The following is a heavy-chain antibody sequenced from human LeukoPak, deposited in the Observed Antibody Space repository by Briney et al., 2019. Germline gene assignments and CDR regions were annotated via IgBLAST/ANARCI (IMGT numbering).Heavy chain of an antibody. CDR1: GGSISSYY. CDR2: IYYSGST. J-gene: IGHJ6*02. D-gene: IGHD6-13*01. V-gene: IGHV4-59*01. Sequence: SETLSLTCTVSGGSISSYYWSWIRQPPGKGLEWIGYIYYSGSTNYNPSLKSRVTMSVDTSKNQFSLKLSSVTAADTAMYYCARDRDRAAATHYGMDVWGQGTTVTVSS. CDR3: ARDRDRAAATHYGMDV.